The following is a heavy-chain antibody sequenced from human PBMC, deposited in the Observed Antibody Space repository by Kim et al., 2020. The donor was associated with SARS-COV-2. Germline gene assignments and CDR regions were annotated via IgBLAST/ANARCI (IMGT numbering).Heavy chain of an antibody. Sequence: GGSLRLSCTASGFTFGDYAMSWVRQAPGKGLEWVGFIRSKAYGGTTEYAASVKGRFTISRDDSKSIAYLQMNSLKTEDTAVYYCTRVVSMATIYWYFDLWGRGTLVTVSS. V-gene: IGHV3-49*04. J-gene: IGHJ2*01. CDR2: IRSKAYGGTT. CDR1: GFTFGDYA. D-gene: IGHD5-12*01. CDR3: TRVVSMATIYWYFDL.